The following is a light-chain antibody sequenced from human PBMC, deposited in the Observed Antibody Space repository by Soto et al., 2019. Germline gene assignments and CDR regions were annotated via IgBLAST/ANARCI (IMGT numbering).Light chain of an antibody. J-gene: IGKJ3*01. Sequence: EIVMTQSPATLSVSPGERATLSCRASQSVNSNLAWYQQKPGQAPRLLIYGASSRATGIPARFSGSGSGTEFTLTITSLQSEDFALYYCQQRADWPITFGPGTKVDIK. CDR3: QQRADWPIT. CDR2: GAS. V-gene: IGKV3-15*01. CDR1: QSVNSN.